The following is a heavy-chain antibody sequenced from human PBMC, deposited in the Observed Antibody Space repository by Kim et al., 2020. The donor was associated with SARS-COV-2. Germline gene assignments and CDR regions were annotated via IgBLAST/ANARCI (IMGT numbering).Heavy chain of an antibody. D-gene: IGHD6-13*01. CDR2: ISWNSGSI. Sequence: GGSLRLSCAASGFTFDDYAMHWVRQAPGKGLEWVSGISWNSGSIGYADSVKGRFTISRDNAKNSLYLQMNSLRAEDTALYYCAKDILGDPIAAAGTLYYYYGMDVWGQGTTVTVSS. J-gene: IGHJ6*02. V-gene: IGHV3-9*01. CDR1: GFTFDDYA. CDR3: AKDILGDPIAAAGTLYYYYGMDV.